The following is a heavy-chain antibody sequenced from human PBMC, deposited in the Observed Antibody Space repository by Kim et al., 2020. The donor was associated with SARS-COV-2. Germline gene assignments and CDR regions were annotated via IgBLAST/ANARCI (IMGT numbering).Heavy chain of an antibody. CDR1: GGSISSGGYY. D-gene: IGHD6-6*01. Sequence: SETLSLTCTVSGGSISSGGYYWSWIRQHPGKGLEWIGYIYYSGSTYYNPSLKSRVTISVDTSKNQFSLKLSSVTAADTAVYYCAREDSSSSPNWFDPWGQGTLVTVSS. CDR2: IYYSGST. V-gene: IGHV4-31*03. J-gene: IGHJ5*02. CDR3: AREDSSSSPNWFDP.